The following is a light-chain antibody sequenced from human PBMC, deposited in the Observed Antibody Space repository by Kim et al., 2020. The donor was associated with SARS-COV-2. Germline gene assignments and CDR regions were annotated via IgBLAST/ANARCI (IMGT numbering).Light chain of an antibody. CDR3: QQRSNWPLT. CDR1: QSIATY. Sequence: SVSPGESATLSCRASQSIATYLAWYQQRPGQAPRLLIYDASNRATGTPARISGSGSGTDFTLTISSLEPEDFAVYYCQQRSNWPLTFGGGTKLEI. J-gene: IGKJ4*01. CDR2: DAS. V-gene: IGKV3-11*01.